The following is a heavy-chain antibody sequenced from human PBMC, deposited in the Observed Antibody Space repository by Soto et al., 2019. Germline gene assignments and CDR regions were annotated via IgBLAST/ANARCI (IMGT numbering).Heavy chain of an antibody. CDR2: INPNSGGT. D-gene: IGHD3-10*01. CDR3: ARDLRENYYGSGSYNFDY. CDR1: GYTFTGYY. J-gene: IGHJ4*02. Sequence: QVQLVRSGAEVKKPGASVKVSCKASGYTFTGYYMHWVRQAPGQGLEWMGWINPNSGGTNYAQKFQGWVTMTRDTSISTAYMELSRLRSDDTAVYYCARDLRENYYGSGSYNFDYWGQGTLVTVSS. V-gene: IGHV1-2*04.